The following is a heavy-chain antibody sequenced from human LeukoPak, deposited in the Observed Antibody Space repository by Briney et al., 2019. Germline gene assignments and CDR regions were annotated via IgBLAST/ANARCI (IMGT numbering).Heavy chain of an antibody. D-gene: IGHD5-24*01. J-gene: IGHJ4*02. CDR2: SSSGSSTI. V-gene: IGHV3-48*04. Sequence: PGGSLRLSCAASGFTFSTYAMNWVRQAPGNGLEWISYSSSGSSTIYYADSVKGRFTISRDNAKNSLYLQMHSLRAEDTAVYYCARGEQDMATVSIDYWGQGALVTVSS. CDR3: ARGEQDMATVSIDY. CDR1: GFTFSTYA.